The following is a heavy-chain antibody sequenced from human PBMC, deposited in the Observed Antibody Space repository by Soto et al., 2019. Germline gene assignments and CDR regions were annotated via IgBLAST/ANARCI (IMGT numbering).Heavy chain of an antibody. J-gene: IGHJ4*02. CDR1: GGSISSGGYY. D-gene: IGHD4-17*01. V-gene: IGHV4-31*03. CDR2: ISYSGST. Sequence: QVQLQESGPGLVNPSQTLSLTCTVSGGSISSGGYYWGWVRQHPGKGLDLIGYISYSGSTNYNPYLKSRVIIALDTSKKQSSLKLSSVTAADTAVYYCARVWGYGGNSRFDYWGQGTLVIDSS. CDR3: ARVWGYGGNSRFDY.